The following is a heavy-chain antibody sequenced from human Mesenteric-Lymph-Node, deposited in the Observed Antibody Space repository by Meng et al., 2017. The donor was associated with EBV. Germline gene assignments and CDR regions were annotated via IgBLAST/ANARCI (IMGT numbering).Heavy chain of an antibody. D-gene: IGHD1-26*01. CDR2: INTDTGNP. Sequence: QVRLVQSGSELRKPGASVKVSCKASGSTFTSYAINWVRQAPGQGLEWMGWINTDTGNPTYAQDLAGRFVFSLDTSVSTAYLQISSLKADDTAVYYCARDSGSYYYYFDYWGQGTLVTVSS. V-gene: IGHV7-4-1*02. J-gene: IGHJ4*02. CDR3: ARDSGSYYYYFDY. CDR1: GSTFTSYA.